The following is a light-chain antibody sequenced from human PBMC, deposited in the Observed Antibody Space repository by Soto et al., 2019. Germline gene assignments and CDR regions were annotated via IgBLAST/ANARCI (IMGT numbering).Light chain of an antibody. Sequence: DIQMTQSPSSLSASVGDRVTITCRASQSISSSLNWYQQKPGKAPKLLIYAASSLQSGVPSRFSGSGSGTDFTLTISSLQPEDFVTYYCQQSYSTSMYTFGQGTKLEIK. CDR1: QSISSS. CDR3: QQSYSTSMYT. V-gene: IGKV1-39*01. CDR2: AAS. J-gene: IGKJ2*01.